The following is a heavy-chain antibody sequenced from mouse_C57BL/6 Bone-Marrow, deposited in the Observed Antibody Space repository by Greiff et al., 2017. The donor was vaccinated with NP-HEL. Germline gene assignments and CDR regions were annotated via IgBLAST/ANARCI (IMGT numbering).Heavy chain of an antibody. CDR2: IDPSDSYT. Sequence: QVQLKQPGAELVKPGASVKLSCKASGYTFTSYWMQWVKQRPGQGLEWIGEIDPSDSYTNYNQKFKGKATLTVDTSSSTAYMQLSSLTSEDSAVYYCAREEVWTPFAYWGQGTLVTVSA. J-gene: IGHJ3*01. CDR1: GYTFTSYW. CDR3: AREEVWTPFAY. V-gene: IGHV1-50*01.